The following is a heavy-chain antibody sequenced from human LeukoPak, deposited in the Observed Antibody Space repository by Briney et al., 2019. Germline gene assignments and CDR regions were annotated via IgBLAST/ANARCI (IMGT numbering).Heavy chain of an antibody. CDR2: IKEDGSDK. Sequence: GGSLILSCAASGFSFNEYWMSWVRQAPGKGPEWVANIKEDGSDKYYIDSVKGRFTISRDDGTNSVFLEMNSLRPEDTGLYYCARDSRPRGGSCFDNWGQGTLVTVSS. V-gene: IGHV3-7*01. D-gene: IGHD2-15*01. CDR3: ARDSRPRGGSCFDN. CDR1: GFSFNEYW. J-gene: IGHJ4*02.